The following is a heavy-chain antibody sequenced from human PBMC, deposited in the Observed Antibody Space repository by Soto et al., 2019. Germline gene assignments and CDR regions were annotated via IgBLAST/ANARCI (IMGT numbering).Heavy chain of an antibody. Sequence: SETLSLTCSVSGGSISGYYWSWIRQPAGKGLEWIGRIYTSESTNYNPSLKSRVTMSVDTSKNQFSLNLNSVTAADTAVYYCARISNYNFYGIDVWGQGTTLTVSS. CDR3: ARISNYNFYGIDV. CDR1: GGSISGYY. D-gene: IGHD4-4*01. J-gene: IGHJ6*02. CDR2: IYTSEST. V-gene: IGHV4-4*07.